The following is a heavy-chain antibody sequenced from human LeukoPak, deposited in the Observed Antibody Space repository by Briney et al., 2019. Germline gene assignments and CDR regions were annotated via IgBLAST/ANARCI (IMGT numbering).Heavy chain of an antibody. J-gene: IGHJ4*02. D-gene: IGHD3-16*01. CDR1: GGSISSSSYF. CDR3: ARLITAFQAFDS. V-gene: IGHV4-39*01. Sequence: SETLSLTCTASGGSISSSSYFWAWIRQPPGKGLEWIGSIYYSGSTYYNPSLNSRVTISVGTSKNQFSLNLSSVTAADTAVYYCARLITAFQAFDSWGQGTLVTVSS. CDR2: IYYSGST.